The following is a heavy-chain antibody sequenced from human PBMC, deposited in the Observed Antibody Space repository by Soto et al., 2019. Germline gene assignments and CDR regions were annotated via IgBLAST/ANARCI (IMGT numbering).Heavy chain of an antibody. J-gene: IGHJ6*02. CDR3: ARRVKSSSGWVGTFYYYGMDV. CDR1: GFTFSSYA. Sequence: PGGSLRLSCAASGFTFSSYAMSWVRQAPGKGLEWVSAIRGTGDSTYYADSVKGRFTISRDNSKNTVYLQMNSLRAEDTAVYYCARRVKSSSGWVGTFYYYGMDVWGQGTTVTVSS. D-gene: IGHD6-19*01. V-gene: IGHV3-23*01. CDR2: IRGTGDST.